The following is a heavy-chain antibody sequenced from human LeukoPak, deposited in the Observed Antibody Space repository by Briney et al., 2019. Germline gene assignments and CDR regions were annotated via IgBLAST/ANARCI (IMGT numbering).Heavy chain of an antibody. CDR1: GFTFSSYA. CDR2: ISYDGSNK. D-gene: IGHD3-22*01. J-gene: IGHJ4*02. Sequence: GGSLRLSCAASGFTFSSYAMHWVRQAPGKGLEWVAVISYDGSNKYYADSVKGRFTISRGNSKNTLYLQMNSLRAEDTAVYYCARAKTYKYDSSGYYSVYWGQGTLVTVSS. CDR3: ARAKTYKYDSSGYYSVY. V-gene: IGHV3-30*04.